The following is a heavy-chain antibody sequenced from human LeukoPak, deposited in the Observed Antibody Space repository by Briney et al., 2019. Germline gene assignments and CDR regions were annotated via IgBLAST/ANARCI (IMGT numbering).Heavy chain of an antibody. Sequence: PSETLSLTCTVSGYSISSGYYWGWIRQPPGKGLEWIGSIYHSGSTYYNPSLKSRVTISVDTSKNQCSLKLSSVTAADTAVYYCARQSKTLRTLDYWGQGTLVTVSS. CDR1: GYSISSGYY. CDR2: IYHSGST. CDR3: ARQSKTLRTLDY. D-gene: IGHD3/OR15-3a*01. J-gene: IGHJ4*02. V-gene: IGHV4-38-2*02.